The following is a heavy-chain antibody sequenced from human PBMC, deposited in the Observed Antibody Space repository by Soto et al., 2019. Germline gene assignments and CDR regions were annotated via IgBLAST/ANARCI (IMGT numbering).Heavy chain of an antibody. Sequence: ASVKVSCKASGYTFTGYYMHWVRQAPGQGLEWMGWINPNSGGTNYAQKFQGRVTITADESTSTAYMELSSLRSEDTAAYYCARPLFYVDTAMVTPDYYYYGMDVWGQGTTVTVSS. D-gene: IGHD5-18*01. V-gene: IGHV1-2*02. CDR2: INPNSGGT. J-gene: IGHJ6*02. CDR1: GYTFTGYY. CDR3: ARPLFYVDTAMVTPDYYYYGMDV.